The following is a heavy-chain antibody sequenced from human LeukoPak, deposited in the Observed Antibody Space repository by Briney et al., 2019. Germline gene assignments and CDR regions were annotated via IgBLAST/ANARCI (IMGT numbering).Heavy chain of an antibody. V-gene: IGHV1-69*04. Sequence: ASVEVACKASGGTFSSYAISWVRQAPGKGLEWMGRIIPILGIANYAQKFQGRVTITADKSTSTAYMELSSLRSEDTAVYYCAGEVSRLWFGELLTPENNWFDPWGQGTLVTVSS. D-gene: IGHD3-10*01. J-gene: IGHJ5*02. CDR2: IIPILGIA. CDR3: AGEVSRLWFGELLTPENNWFDP. CDR1: GGTFSSYA.